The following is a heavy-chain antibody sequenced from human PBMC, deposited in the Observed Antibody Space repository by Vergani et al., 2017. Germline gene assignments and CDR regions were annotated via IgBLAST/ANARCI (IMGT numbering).Heavy chain of an antibody. D-gene: IGHD2-2*03. CDR1: GFPFSSYE. V-gene: IGHV3-48*03. Sequence: EVQLVESGGGLVQPGGSLRLSCAASGFPFSSYEMNWVRQAPGKGLEWVSYISSRGSTLYYADAVKGRFTISRDNAKNSLYLQMNSLRAEDTAVYYCAGVELDIVVVAGPGGMDVWGKGTTVTVSS. CDR2: ISSRGSTL. CDR3: AGVELDIVVVAGPGGMDV. J-gene: IGHJ6*03.